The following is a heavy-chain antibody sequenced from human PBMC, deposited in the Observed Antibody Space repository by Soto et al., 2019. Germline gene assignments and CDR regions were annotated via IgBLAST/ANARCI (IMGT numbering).Heavy chain of an antibody. CDR1: GGSISTSSYY. J-gene: IGHJ4*02. V-gene: IGHV4-39*01. CDR2: IFYSGTT. Sequence: QQQLQESGPGLVKPSETLSVTCTVSGGSISTSSYYWGWNRQPPGKGLEWIGSIFYSGTTYYNPSLKSRVTISVDTSKNQFSLKLSSVTAADTAVYYCERTWGQQLSRFDDWGQGTLVTVSS. CDR3: ERTWGQQLSRFDD. D-gene: IGHD6-13*01.